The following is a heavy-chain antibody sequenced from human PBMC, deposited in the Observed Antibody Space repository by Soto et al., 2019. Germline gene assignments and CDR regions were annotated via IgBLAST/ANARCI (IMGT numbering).Heavy chain of an antibody. J-gene: IGHJ5*02. D-gene: IGHD2-2*01. CDR1: GGTFSSYA. Sequence: QVQLVQSGAEVKKPGSSVKVSCKASGGTFSSYAISWVRQAPGQGLEWMGGIIPIFGTANYAQKFQGRVTITADKSTSTAYMELSSLRSEDTAVYYCARRCLALGYCSSTSCYGGCAWGQGTLVTVSS. CDR2: IIPIFGTA. CDR3: ARRCLALGYCSSTSCYGGCA. V-gene: IGHV1-69*06.